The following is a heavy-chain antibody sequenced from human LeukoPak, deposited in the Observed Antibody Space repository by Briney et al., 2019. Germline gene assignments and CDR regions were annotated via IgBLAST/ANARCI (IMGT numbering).Heavy chain of an antibody. CDR1: GFTFSSYA. CDR3: AKDKPPSITMIVVVITPPSRGDAFDI. CDR2: ISGSGGST. J-gene: IGHJ3*02. D-gene: IGHD3-22*01. V-gene: IGHV3-23*01. Sequence: GGSLRLSCAASGFTFSSYAMSWVRQAPGKGLEWVSAISGSGGSTYYADSVKGRFTISRDNSKNTLYLQMNSLRAEDTAVYYCAKDKPPSITMIVVVITPPSRGDAFDIWGQGTMVTVSS.